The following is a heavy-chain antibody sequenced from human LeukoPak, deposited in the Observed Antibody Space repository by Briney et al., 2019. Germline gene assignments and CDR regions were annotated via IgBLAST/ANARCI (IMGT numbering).Heavy chain of an antibody. CDR3: AREVPSAEMATVIWFDP. D-gene: IGHD5-18*01. V-gene: IGHV4-39*01. CDR2: IYYSGST. Sequence: SETLSLTCTVSGGSISSSSYYWGWIRQPPGKGLEWIGSIYYSGSTYYNPSLKSRVTISVDTSKNQFSLKLSSVTAADTAVYYCAREVPSAEMATVIWFDPWGQGTLVTVSS. J-gene: IGHJ5*02. CDR1: GGSISSSSYY.